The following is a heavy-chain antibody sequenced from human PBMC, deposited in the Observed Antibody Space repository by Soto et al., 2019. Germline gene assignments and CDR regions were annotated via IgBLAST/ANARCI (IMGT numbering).Heavy chain of an antibody. V-gene: IGHV1-69*01. Sequence: QVQLVQSGAEVKKPGSSVKVSCKVSGGPFSDYAVSWVRQAPGQGLEWMGGIIPMFGTANYAQKFQGRVTITADESTTTAYMALSSLRSEDTAVYYCARDLDSYGSGNYYNRIDYWGQGTLVTVSS. D-gene: IGHD3-10*01. CDR1: GGPFSDYA. J-gene: IGHJ4*02. CDR2: IIPMFGTA. CDR3: ARDLDSYGSGNYYNRIDY.